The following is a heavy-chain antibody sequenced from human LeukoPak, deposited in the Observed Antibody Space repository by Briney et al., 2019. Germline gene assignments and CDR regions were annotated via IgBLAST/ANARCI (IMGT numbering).Heavy chain of an antibody. CDR3: ARAGTSLWFGEFLFDY. CDR2: ISGDYGTT. V-gene: IGHV1-18*01. CDR1: GYTFANNA. J-gene: IGHJ4*02. D-gene: IGHD3-10*01. Sequence: ASVKVSCKASGYTFANNAISWVRQAPRQGLEWMGWISGDYGTTKYAQRFQGRVIMTTDTSTTTAYMELRNLRSDDTAVYYCARAGTSLWFGEFLFDYWGQGTLVTVSP.